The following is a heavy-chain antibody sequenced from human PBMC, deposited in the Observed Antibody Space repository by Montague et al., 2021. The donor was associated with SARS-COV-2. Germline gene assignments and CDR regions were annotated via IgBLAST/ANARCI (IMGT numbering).Heavy chain of an antibody. D-gene: IGHD3-3*01. J-gene: IGHJ6*02. CDR3: ARDVVDYDFWSGYSTVRYYAMGV. V-gene: IGHV3-48*03. CDR1: GFTFSSYE. Sequence: SLRLSCPASGFTFSSYEMNWVRQAPGKGLEWVSYISSSGSAIYYADSVKGRFSISRDNAKNSLYLQMNSLRAEDTAVYYCARDVVDYDFWSGYSTVRYYAMGVWGQGTTVTVSS. CDR2: ISSSGSAI.